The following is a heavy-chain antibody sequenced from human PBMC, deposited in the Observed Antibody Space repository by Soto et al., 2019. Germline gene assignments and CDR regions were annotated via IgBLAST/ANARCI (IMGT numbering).Heavy chain of an antibody. D-gene: IGHD6-13*01. J-gene: IGHJ4*02. CDR1: GGSINTDF. CDR3: ARDFDSSSWYRLDQ. CDR2: IYTSGTA. V-gene: IGHV4-4*07. Sequence: QVQLQESGPGLVKPSETLSLTCTVSGGSINTDFWSWIRQPAGKGLEWIGRIYTSGTANYNPSLQGRVLMSVDTSKNQFSMKVTSVTAADTAVYYCARDFDSSSWYRLDQWGQGTLVIVSS.